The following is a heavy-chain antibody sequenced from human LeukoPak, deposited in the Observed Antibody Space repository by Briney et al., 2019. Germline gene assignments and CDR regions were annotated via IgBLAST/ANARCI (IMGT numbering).Heavy chain of an antibody. CDR3: AKDAQLSPGYYDFWSGHVPGGAFDI. V-gene: IGHV3-23*01. J-gene: IGHJ3*02. Sequence: PGGSLRLSCAASGFTFSSYAMSWVRQAPGKGLEWVSAISGSGGSTYYADSVKGRFTISRDNSKNTLYLQMNGLRAEDTAVYYCAKDAQLSPGYYDFWSGHVPGGAFDIWGQGTMVTVSS. CDR2: ISGSGGST. CDR1: GFTFSSYA. D-gene: IGHD3-3*01.